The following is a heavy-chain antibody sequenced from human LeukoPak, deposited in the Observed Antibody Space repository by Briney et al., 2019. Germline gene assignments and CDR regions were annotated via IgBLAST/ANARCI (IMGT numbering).Heavy chain of an antibody. J-gene: IGHJ6*02. D-gene: IGHD3-22*01. CDR3: AKDLQYYDSSGYYRDIYYYYGMDV. CDR2: ISYDGSNK. CDR1: GFTFSSYG. V-gene: IGHV3-30*18. Sequence: GGSLRLSCAASGFTFSSYGMHWVRQAPGKGLEWVAVISYDGSNKYYADSVKGRFTISRDNSKNTLYLQMNSLRAEDTAVYYCAKDLQYYDSSGYYRDIYYYYGMDVWGQGTTVTVSS.